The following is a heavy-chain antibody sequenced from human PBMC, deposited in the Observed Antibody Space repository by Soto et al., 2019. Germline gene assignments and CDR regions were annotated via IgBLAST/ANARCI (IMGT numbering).Heavy chain of an antibody. J-gene: IGHJ6*02. Sequence: LPLQEFGPGLVKPSQTLSLTCVVSGGSISRGGYSWSWIRQPPGTGLEWIGYIYHSGSTYSHPSPKSRVNISVDRYKKQFSLKLSSVTAADTAVYYCARDSYGMDVWGPGTTVTVSS. CDR1: GGSISRGGYS. CDR3: ARDSYGMDV. V-gene: IGHV4-30-2*01. CDR2: IYHSGST.